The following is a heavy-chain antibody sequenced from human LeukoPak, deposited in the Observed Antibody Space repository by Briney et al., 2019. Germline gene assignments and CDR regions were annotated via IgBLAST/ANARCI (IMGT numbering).Heavy chain of an antibody. J-gene: IGHJ4*02. V-gene: IGHV4-34*01. CDR2: INHSGST. Sequence: SETLSLTCAVYGGSFSGYYWSWIRQPPGKGLEWIGEINHSGSTNYNPSLKSRVTISVDTSKNQFSLKLSSVTAADTAVFYCARGAGRGVDYWGQGTLVTVSS. CDR1: GGSFSGYY. D-gene: IGHD3-16*01. CDR3: ARGAGRGVDY.